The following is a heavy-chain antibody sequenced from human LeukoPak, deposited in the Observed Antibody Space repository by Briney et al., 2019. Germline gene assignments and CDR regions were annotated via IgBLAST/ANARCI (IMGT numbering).Heavy chain of an antibody. CDR2: MNPNSGNT. V-gene: IGHV1-8*01. Sequence: GASVKVSCKASGYTSTSYEINWVRQATGQELEWMGWMNPNSGNTGYAHKFQGRVTMTRNTSISTAYMELSSLRSEDTAVYYCARGIHLWFDYWGQGTPVTVSS. CDR1: GYTSTSYE. CDR3: ARGIHLWFDY. D-gene: IGHD5-18*01. J-gene: IGHJ4*02.